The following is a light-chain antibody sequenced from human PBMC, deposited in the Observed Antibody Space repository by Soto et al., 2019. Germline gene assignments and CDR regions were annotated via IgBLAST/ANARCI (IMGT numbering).Light chain of an antibody. CDR2: DVS. J-gene: IGLJ2*01. Sequence: QSALTQPASVSGSPGQSITISCTGTSSDVGGYNYVSWYQQHPGKAPKLMIYDVSNRPSGFSNRFSGSKSGDTASLTISGLQAEDEADYYCSSYTRSNTVVFGGGTKVTVL. V-gene: IGLV2-14*03. CDR3: SSYTRSNTVV. CDR1: SSDVGGYNY.